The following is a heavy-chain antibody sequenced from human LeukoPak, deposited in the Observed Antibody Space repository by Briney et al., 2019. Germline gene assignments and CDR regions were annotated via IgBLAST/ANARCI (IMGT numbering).Heavy chain of an antibody. CDR3: ARQVPPSAATIFDWFDP. J-gene: IGHJ5*02. D-gene: IGHD3-9*01. CDR1: GASISSGSNY. V-gene: IGHV4-39*07. CDR2: IYSSGST. Sequence: SETLSLTCSVSGASISSGSNYWGWIRQPPGKTLEWIGSIYSSGSTYYNSSLQSRVIIIIDTPKNHFFLTLSSVSAADTAVYYCARQVPPSAATIFDWFDPWGQGTLVTVSS.